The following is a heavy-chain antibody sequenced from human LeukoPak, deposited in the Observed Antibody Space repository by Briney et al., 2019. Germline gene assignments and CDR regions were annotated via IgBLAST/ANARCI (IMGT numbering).Heavy chain of an antibody. CDR3: ARDGYICGTDY. CDR1: GGSIISADHY. D-gene: IGHD5-18*01. CDR2: IFYSGST. Sequence: SETLSLTCTVSGGSIISADHYWSWIRQPPGKGLEWIGYIFYSGSTNYNPSLKSRVTISVDTSKNQFSLKLSSVTAADTAVYYCARDGYICGTDYWGQGTLVTVSS. V-gene: IGHV4-61*08. J-gene: IGHJ4*02.